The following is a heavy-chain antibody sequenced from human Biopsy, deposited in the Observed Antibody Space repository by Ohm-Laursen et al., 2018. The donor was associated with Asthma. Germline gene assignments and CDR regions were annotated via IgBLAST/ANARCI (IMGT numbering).Heavy chain of an antibody. D-gene: IGHD7-27*01. CDR2: IIPIFGTS. CDR1: GGTFSRYA. CDR3: ARVQKSPGDRWFDP. V-gene: IGHV1-69*13. J-gene: IGHJ5*02. Sequence: SVKVSCKASGGTFSRYAISWVRQAPGQGLEWMGGIIPIFGTSNYAQKFQGRVTFTADESTSSAYMELSSLRSEDSAVYYCARVQKSPGDRWFDPWGRGTLVTVSS.